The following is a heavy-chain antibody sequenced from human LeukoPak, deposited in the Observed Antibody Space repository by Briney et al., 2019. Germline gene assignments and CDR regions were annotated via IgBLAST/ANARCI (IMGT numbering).Heavy chain of an antibody. J-gene: IGHJ4*02. V-gene: IGHV3-23*01. CDR2: VGGSGGAT. Sequence: PGGSLRLSCAASGFTFSSYAMSWVRQAPGKGLEWVSAVGGSGGATYYADSVKGRFTISRDNSKNTVYLEMNSLRAEDTAIYFCAKDHYDFRTGNPINWGQGTLVTVSS. CDR3: AKDHYDFRTGNPIN. D-gene: IGHD3/OR15-3a*01. CDR1: GFTFSSYA.